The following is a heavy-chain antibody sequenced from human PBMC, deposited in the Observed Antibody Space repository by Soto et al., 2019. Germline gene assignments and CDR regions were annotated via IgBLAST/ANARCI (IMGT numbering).Heavy chain of an antibody. CDR2: IIPIFGTA. V-gene: IGHV1-69*01. J-gene: IGHJ4*02. CDR1: GGTFSSYA. CDR3: ASFYPGNY. D-gene: IGHD3-3*01. Sequence: SVKVSRKAAGGTFSSYAISWGRQAPGQGLEWMGGIIPIFGTANYAQKFQGRVTITADESTSTAYMELSSLRAEDTAVYYCASFYPGNYWGQGNRVTVS.